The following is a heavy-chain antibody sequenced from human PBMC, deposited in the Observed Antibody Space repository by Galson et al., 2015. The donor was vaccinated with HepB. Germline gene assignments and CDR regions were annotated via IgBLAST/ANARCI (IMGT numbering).Heavy chain of an antibody. CDR1: GDSVSSTNYY. CDR2: IYYSGTT. V-gene: IGHV4-39*01. D-gene: IGHD3-10*01. Sequence: ETLSLTCTVSGDSVSSTNYYWGWIRQPPGKGLEWIGSIYYSGTTYYNPSLKSRLTMSVDTSKNQFSLRLSSVTAADTAVYYCGRVFDPWGQGTQVTVSS. J-gene: IGHJ5*02. CDR3: GRVFDP.